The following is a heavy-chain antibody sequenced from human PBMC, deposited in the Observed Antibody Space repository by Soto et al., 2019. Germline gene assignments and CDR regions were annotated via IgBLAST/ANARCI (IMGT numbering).Heavy chain of an antibody. CDR1: GFTFSSYE. CDR3: ARAPLGGWLIGSGTYGYGMDV. J-gene: IGHJ6*02. Sequence: EVQLVESGGGLVQPGGSLRLSCAASGFTFSSYEMNWVRQAPGKGLEWVSYISSSGTTIYYADSVKGRFTISSDNAKNSLFLQVISLRAEDTAVYYCARAPLGGWLIGSGTYGYGMDVWGHGTTVTVSS. V-gene: IGHV3-48*03. D-gene: IGHD3-10*01. CDR2: ISSSGTTI.